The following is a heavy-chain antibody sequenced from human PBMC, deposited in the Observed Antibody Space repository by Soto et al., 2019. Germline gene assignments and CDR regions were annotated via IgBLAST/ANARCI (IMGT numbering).Heavy chain of an antibody. Sequence: GASVKVYCKVSGYTLTELSMHSVRQAPGKGLEWMGGFDPEDGETIYAQKFQGRVTTTEDTSTDTAYMELSSLRSEDTAVYYCATSTVCSGGSCYRAFDIWGQGTMVTVS. CDR3: ATSTVCSGGSCYRAFDI. CDR2: FDPEDGET. V-gene: IGHV1-24*01. J-gene: IGHJ3*02. D-gene: IGHD2-15*01. CDR1: GYTLTELS.